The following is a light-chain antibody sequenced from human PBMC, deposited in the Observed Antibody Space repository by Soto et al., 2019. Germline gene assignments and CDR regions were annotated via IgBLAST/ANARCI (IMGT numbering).Light chain of an antibody. V-gene: IGLV2-8*01. Sequence: QSALTQPPSASGSPGQSVTISCTGTSSDVGGYNYVSWYQQYPGKAPKLMIYEVTKRPSGVPDRFSGSKSANTASQTVSGLQADDEADSYCSSYAGTENFYVFWTGPQLTVL. CDR3: SSYAGTENFYV. CDR2: EVT. J-gene: IGLJ1*01. CDR1: SSDVGGYNY.